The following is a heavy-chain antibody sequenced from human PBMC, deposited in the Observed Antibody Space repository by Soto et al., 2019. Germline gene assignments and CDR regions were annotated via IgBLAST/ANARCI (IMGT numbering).Heavy chain of an antibody. V-gene: IGHV1-69*12. J-gene: IGHJ4*02. CDR3: ASGIQLWLRRINNGYSG. CDR2: IIPMFGTA. CDR1: GGTFSTYA. D-gene: IGHD5-18*01. Sequence: QVQLVQSGAEVKKPESSVKVSCKAPGGTFSTYAISWVRQAPGQGLEWMGGIIPMFGTANYAQRFQDRVTMTADEPTNTVYMKLSSLRAEDTAVYFCASGIQLWLRRINNGYSGWGQGTLVTVSS.